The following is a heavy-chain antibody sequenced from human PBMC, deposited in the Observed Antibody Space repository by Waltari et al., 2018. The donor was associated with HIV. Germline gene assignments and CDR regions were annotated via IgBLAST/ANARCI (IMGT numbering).Heavy chain of an antibody. V-gene: IGHV1-69*12. CDR1: GVTFSSFG. D-gene: IGHD3-10*01. CDR2: IIPMFGTG. CDR3: ARDPSGYNGWYDC. Sequence: QVQLVQSGAEVKRPGSSVKVSCKASGVTFSSFGISWVRQAPGQGLEWMGGIIPMFGTGNYAQKFQGRVTITADESTSTAYMDLGSLKSDDTAVYYCARDPSGYNGWYDCWGQGTLVAVSS. J-gene: IGHJ1*01.